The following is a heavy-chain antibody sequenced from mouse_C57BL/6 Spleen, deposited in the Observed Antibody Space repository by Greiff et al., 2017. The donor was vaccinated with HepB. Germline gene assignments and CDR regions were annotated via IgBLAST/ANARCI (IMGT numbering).Heavy chain of an antibody. D-gene: IGHD2-3*01. CDR2: IYPGDGDT. J-gene: IGHJ2*01. V-gene: IGHV1-82*01. CDR3: ARLQIYDGYYSFDY. CDR1: GYAFSSSW. Sequence: VQLQQSGPELVKPGASVKISCKASGYAFSSSWMNWVKQRPGKGLEWIGRIYPGDGDTNYNGKFKGKATLTADKSSSTAYMQLSSLTSEDSAVYFCARLQIYDGYYSFDYWGQGTTLTVSS.